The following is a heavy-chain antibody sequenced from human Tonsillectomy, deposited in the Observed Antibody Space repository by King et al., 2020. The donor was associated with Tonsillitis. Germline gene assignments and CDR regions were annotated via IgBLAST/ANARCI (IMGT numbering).Heavy chain of an antibody. CDR2: LSPSGGST. CDR1: GYTFTSYY. CDR3: ARDRGTWGVIVYYFDY. V-gene: IGHV1-46*01. J-gene: IGHJ4*02. Sequence: QLVQSGAEVKKPGASVKVSCKASGYTFTSYYMHWVRQAPGQGLEWMGILSPSGGSTSYAQKFQGRVTMPRDTSTSTVYMWLSSLGSEDTAVYYCARDRGTWGVIVYYFDYWGQGTLVTVSS. D-gene: IGHD3-16*02.